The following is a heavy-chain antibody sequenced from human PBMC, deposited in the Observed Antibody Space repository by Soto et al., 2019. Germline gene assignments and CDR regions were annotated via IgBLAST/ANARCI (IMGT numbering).Heavy chain of an antibody. V-gene: IGHV4-38-2*02. Sequence: SETLSLTCTVSGYSISSGSYWGWIRQPPGKGLEWIGTVYYNENTYYNPSLKSRVTITVDTAKNQFSLNLRSVTAADTAMYFCARRERYYGSPGWFDPWGPGTLVTV. D-gene: IGHD3-10*01. J-gene: IGHJ5*02. CDR2: VYYNENT. CDR1: GYSISSGSY. CDR3: ARRERYYGSPGWFDP.